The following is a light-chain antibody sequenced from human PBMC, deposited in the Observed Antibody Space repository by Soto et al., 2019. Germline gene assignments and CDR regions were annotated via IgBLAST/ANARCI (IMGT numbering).Light chain of an antibody. CDR1: TSNIEKFY. Sequence: QSVLTQPPSASGTPGQRVTISCSGSTSNIEKFYVYWYQQLPGTAPKLLIYRNNERPSGVPDRFYGSKSGTSASLAISGLRPGDEAEYFCAAWDDSLRGVVFGGGTKLTVL. CDR2: RNN. J-gene: IGLJ2*01. V-gene: IGLV1-47*01. CDR3: AAWDDSLRGVV.